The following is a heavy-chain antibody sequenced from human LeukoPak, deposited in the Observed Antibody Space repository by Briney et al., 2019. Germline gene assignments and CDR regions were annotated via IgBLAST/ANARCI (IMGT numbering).Heavy chain of an antibody. V-gene: IGHV3-9*01. CDR2: ISWNSGSI. CDR3: AKDRGDTSFDY. Sequence: GGSLRLSCAASGFTFDDYAMHWVRQAPGKGLEWVSGISWNSGSIGYADSVKGRFTISRDNAKNTLYLQMNSLRAEDTAVYYCAKDRGDTSFDYWGQGTLVTVSS. D-gene: IGHD5-18*01. J-gene: IGHJ4*02. CDR1: GFTFDDYA.